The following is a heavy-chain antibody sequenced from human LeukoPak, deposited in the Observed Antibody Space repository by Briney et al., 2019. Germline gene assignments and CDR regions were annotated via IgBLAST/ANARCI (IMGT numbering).Heavy chain of an antibody. J-gene: IGHJ3*01. V-gene: IGHV4-59*08. D-gene: IGHD3-16*01. CDR1: GGSISGTYY. CDR2: IYYTGTT. CDR3: ARRWVYDKRAFDA. Sequence: SETLSLTCTVSGGSISGTYYWSWLRQPPGKGLEWIGYIYYTGTTDSNPSLKSRVTISLDTSKNQFSLNLSSVTAADTAVYYCARRWVYDKRAFDAWGQGTMVTVSS.